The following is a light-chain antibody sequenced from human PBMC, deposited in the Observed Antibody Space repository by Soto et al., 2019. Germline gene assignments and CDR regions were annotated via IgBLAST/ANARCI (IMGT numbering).Light chain of an antibody. CDR2: AAS. Sequence: DLQMTQSPSSLSASVGDRVTITCRASQSISSYLNWYQQKPGKAPKPLIYAASSLQSGVPSRFSGSGSGTDFTLTISSLQPEDFATYYCQQSYSTLTFGGGTKVEIK. CDR3: QQSYSTLT. V-gene: IGKV1-39*01. CDR1: QSISSY. J-gene: IGKJ4*01.